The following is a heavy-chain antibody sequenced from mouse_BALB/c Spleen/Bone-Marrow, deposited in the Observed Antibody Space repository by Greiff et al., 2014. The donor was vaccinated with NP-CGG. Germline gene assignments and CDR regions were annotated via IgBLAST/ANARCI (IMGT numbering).Heavy chain of an antibody. CDR1: GYTFTSYW. CDR3: AREGYYGSPFAC. J-gene: IGHJ3*01. CDR2: INPSTGYT. D-gene: IGHD1-1*01. V-gene: IGHV1-7*01. Sequence: QVQLQQSGAELAKPGASVKMSCKASGYTFTSYWMHWVEQRPGQGLEWIGYINPSTGYTEYNQKFKDKATLTADKSSSTAYMQLSSLTSEDSAVYYCAREGYYGSPFACWGQGTLVTVSA.